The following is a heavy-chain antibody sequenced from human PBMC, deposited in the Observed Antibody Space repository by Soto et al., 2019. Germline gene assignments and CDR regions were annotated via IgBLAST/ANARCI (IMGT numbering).Heavy chain of an antibody. D-gene: IGHD3-3*01. CDR3: AREYDFWSGYRQYGMDV. Sequence: PSEILSLTCTVSGGSISSGDYYWSWIRQPPGKGLEWIGYIYYSGSTYYNPSLKSRVTISVDTSKNQFSLKLSSVTAADTAVYYCAREYDFWSGYRQYGMDVWGQGTTVTVSS. CDR1: GGSISSGDYY. CDR2: IYYSGST. V-gene: IGHV4-30-4*01. J-gene: IGHJ6*02.